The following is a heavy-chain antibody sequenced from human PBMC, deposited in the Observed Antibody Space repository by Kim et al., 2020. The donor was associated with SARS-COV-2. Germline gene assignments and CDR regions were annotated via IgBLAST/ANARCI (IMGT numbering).Heavy chain of an antibody. J-gene: IGHJ3*02. CDR2: IYYSGST. Sequence: SETLSLTCTVSGGSISSYYWTWIRQPPGKGLEWIGYIYYSGSTNYSPSLKSRVTISRDTSKNQFSLKLSSVTAADTAVYYCARRGRYSGYDFDIWGQGT. D-gene: IGHD5-12*01. V-gene: IGHV4-59*01. CDR3: ARRGRYSGYDFDI. CDR1: GGSISSYY.